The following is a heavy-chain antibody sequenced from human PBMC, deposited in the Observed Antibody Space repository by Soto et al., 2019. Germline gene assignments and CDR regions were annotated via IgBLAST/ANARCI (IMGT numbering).Heavy chain of an antibody. V-gene: IGHV3-30*03. CDR2: ISYDGSNK. J-gene: IGHJ4*02. CDR3: ARPYCGGDCYSIINYYFDY. D-gene: IGHD2-21*02. CDR1: GFTFSSYG. Sequence: HPGGSLRLSCAASGFTFSSYGMHWVRQAPGKGLEWVAVISYDGSNKYYADSVKGRFTISRDNSKNTLYLQMNSLRAEDTAVYYCARPYCGGDCYSIINYYFDYWGQGTLVTVSS.